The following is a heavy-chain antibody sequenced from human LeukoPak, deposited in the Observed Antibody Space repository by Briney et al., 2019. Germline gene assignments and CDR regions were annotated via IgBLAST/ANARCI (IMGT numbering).Heavy chain of an antibody. CDR3: AKGFKNYDILTGSQDY. V-gene: IGHV3-30*02. CDR1: GFTFSSYG. D-gene: IGHD3-9*01. Sequence: GGSLRLSCAASGFTFSSYGMHWVRQAPGKGLEWVVFIRYDGSNKYYADSVKGRFTISRDNSKNTLYLQMNSLRAEDTAVYYCAKGFKNYDILTGSQDYWGQGTLVTVSS. CDR2: IRYDGSNK. J-gene: IGHJ4*02.